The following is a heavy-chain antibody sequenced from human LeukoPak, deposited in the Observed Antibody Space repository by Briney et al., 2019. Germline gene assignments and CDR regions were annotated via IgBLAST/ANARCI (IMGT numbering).Heavy chain of an antibody. D-gene: IGHD4-23*01. V-gene: IGHV1-8*02. J-gene: IGHJ3*02. CDR1: GYTFISHD. CDR3: ARRLGLRWDLQAFDI. Sequence: VASVKVSCKASGYTFISHDVNWVRQATGQGLEWMGWMNPNSGNTGYAQKFQGRVTITRNTSISTAYMELSSLRSEDTAVYYCARRLGLRWDLQAFDIWGQGTMVTVSS. CDR2: MNPNSGNT.